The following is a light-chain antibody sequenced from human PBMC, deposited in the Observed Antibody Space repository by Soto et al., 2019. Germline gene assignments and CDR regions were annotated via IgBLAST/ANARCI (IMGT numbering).Light chain of an antibody. Sequence: EIVWTQSPGTLSLSPGERATLSCRASPSVSNNYLAWYEQKPGQAPSLLIYGASNRATGIPDRFSGIGSGTDSTLTISRLEPEDFAVDDCQQYGSSGTFGQGTKVDIK. CDR3: QQYGSSGT. J-gene: IGKJ1*01. V-gene: IGKV3-20*01. CDR1: PSVSNNY. CDR2: GAS.